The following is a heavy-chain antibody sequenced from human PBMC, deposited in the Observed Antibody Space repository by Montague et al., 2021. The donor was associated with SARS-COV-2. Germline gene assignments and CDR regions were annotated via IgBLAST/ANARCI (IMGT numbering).Heavy chain of an antibody. CDR3: AGSYSGSYHGALDI. J-gene: IGHJ3*02. Sequence: SLRLSCAASGFTFSSYAMHWVRQAPGKGLEWVAVISYDGSNKYYADSVKGRFTISRDNSKNTLYLQMNSLRAEDTAVYYCAGSYSGSYHGALDIWGQGTMVTVSS. CDR1: GFTFSSYA. D-gene: IGHD1-26*01. V-gene: IGHV3-30-3*01. CDR2: ISYDGSNK.